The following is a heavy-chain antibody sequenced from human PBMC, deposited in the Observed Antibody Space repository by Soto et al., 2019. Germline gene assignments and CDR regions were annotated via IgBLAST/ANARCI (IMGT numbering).Heavy chain of an antibody. V-gene: IGHV4-59*01. CDR2: IYYSGST. CDR1: GGSISSYY. J-gene: IGHJ4*02. Sequence: SETLSLTCTVSGGSISSYYWSWIRQPPGKGLEWIGYIYYSGSTNYNPSLKSRVTISVDTSKNQFSLKLSSVTAADTAVYYCARARRNDNFWSGLDYWGEGALVTVYS. D-gene: IGHD3-3*01. CDR3: ARARRNDNFWSGLDY.